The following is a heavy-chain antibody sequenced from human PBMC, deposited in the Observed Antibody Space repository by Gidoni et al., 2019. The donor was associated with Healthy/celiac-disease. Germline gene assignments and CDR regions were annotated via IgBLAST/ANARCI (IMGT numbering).Heavy chain of an antibody. V-gene: IGHV1-8*01. CDR3: ARGRYCGGDCYPAGAYYFDY. Sequence: QLQLVQSGAEVKKPGASVKVSCTASGYTFTSYDIHWGRQATGQGLEWMGWVTPNSGNTGYEQKFQGRVTMTRNTSISTAYMELSSLRSEDTAVYYCARGRYCGGDCYPAGAYYFDYWGQGTLVTVSS. CDR2: VTPNSGNT. CDR1: GYTFTSYD. D-gene: IGHD2-21*02. J-gene: IGHJ4*02.